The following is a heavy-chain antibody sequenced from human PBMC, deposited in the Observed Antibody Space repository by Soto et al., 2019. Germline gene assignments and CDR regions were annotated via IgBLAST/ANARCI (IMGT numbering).Heavy chain of an antibody. D-gene: IGHD6-6*01. J-gene: IGHJ6*03. CDR1: GYTFTSYD. Sequence: QVQLVQSGAEVKKPGASVKVSCKASGYTFTSYDINWVRQATGQGLEWMGWMNPNSGNTGYAQKFQGSGTMTSKSSISTSYMELSSLRSEDRAVYYCARSHLGIMTARPRYYYYYMGVWGKGTTVTVSS. CDR3: ARSHLGIMTARPRYYYYYMGV. V-gene: IGHV1-8*01. CDR2: MNPNSGNT.